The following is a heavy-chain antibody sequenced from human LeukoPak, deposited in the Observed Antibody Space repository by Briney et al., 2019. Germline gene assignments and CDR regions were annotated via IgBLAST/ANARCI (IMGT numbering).Heavy chain of an antibody. J-gene: IGHJ4*02. CDR3: ARDERSGYYIY. V-gene: IGHV3-7*01. D-gene: IGHD3-22*01. CDR1: GFTFDNYW. Sequence: GGSLRLSCEASGFTFDNYWMTWVRQAPGRGLEWVANLKEDGSVKQHADSVRGRFTISGDNTKNLVFLQMSSLKAEDSAVYYCARDERSGYYIYWGQGILVTVSS. CDR2: LKEDGSVK.